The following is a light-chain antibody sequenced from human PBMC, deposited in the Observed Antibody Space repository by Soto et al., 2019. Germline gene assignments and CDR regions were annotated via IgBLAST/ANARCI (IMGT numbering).Light chain of an antibody. CDR1: SSDVGGYTY. CDR2: DVT. J-gene: IGLJ2*01. V-gene: IGLV2-14*01. CDR3: SSYTSSTTYVV. Sequence: QSALTQPASVSGSPGQTLTISCTGTSSDVGGYTYVSWYQQHPGKAPKLMIYDVTNRPSGVSNRFSGSKSGTMASLTISGLQAEDEADYYCSSYTSSTTYVVFGGGTKLTVL.